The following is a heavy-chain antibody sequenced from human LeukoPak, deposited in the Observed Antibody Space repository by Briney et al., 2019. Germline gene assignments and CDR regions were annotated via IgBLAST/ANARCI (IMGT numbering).Heavy chain of an antibody. D-gene: IGHD3-10*01. CDR3: ARESGLWFGEAIDY. Sequence: ASVKVSCKASGYTFTGYYMHWVRQAPGQGLEWMGWISAYNGNTNYAQKLQGRVTMTTDTSTSTAYMELRSLRSDDTAVYYCARESGLWFGEAIDYWGQGTLVTVSS. V-gene: IGHV1-18*04. CDR2: ISAYNGNT. J-gene: IGHJ4*02. CDR1: GYTFTGYY.